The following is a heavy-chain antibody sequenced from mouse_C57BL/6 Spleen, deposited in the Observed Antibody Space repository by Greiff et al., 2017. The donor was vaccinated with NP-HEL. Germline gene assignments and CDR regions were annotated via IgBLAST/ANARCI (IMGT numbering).Heavy chain of an antibody. J-gene: IGHJ4*01. V-gene: IGHV3-6*01. CDR1: GYSITSGYY. CDR3: ARDDQRNYAMDY. CDR2: ISYDGSN. Sequence: EVKLMESGPGLVKPSQSLSLTCSVTGYSITSGYYWNWIRQFPGNKLEWMGYISYDGSNNYNPSLKNRISITRDTSKNQFFLKLNSVTTEDTATYYCARDDQRNYAMDYWGQGTSVTVSS.